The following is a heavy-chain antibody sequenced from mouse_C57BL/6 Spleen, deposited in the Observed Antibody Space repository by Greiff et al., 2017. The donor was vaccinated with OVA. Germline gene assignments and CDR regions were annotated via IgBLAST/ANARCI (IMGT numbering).Heavy chain of an antibody. CDR2: IWSGGST. CDR3: ARMFSSGYSYAMDY. CDR1: GFSLTSYG. V-gene: IGHV2-2*01. J-gene: IGHJ4*01. D-gene: IGHD3-2*02. Sequence: VQLQQSGPGLVQPSQSLSITCTVSGFSLTSYGVHWVRQSPGKGLEWLGVIWSGGSTDYNAAFISRLSISKDNSKSQVFFKMNSLQADDTAIYYCARMFSSGYSYAMDYWGQGTSVTVSS.